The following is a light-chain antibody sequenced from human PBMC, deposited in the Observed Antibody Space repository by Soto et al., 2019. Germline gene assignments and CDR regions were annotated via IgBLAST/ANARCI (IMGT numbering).Light chain of an antibody. V-gene: IGKV3-11*01. CDR3: QERTNWPPSWT. J-gene: IGKJ1*01. CDR1: QSVSSH. CDR2: DAS. Sequence: EIVLTQAPATLSFSRGERATLSCRASQSVSSHLAWYQQKPGQAPRLLIYDASNRATGTPDRFSGSGSGTDFTLTISSLEPEDFAVYYCQERTNWPPSWTFGQGTKVDIK.